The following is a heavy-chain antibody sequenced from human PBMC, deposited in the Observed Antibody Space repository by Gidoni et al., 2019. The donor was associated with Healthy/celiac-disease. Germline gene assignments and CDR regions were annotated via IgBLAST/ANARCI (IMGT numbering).Heavy chain of an antibody. Sequence: QVQLQQWGAGRLKPSETLSLTCAGDGGSFSGYYWSWIRQPPGKGLEWIGEINHSGSTNYNPSLKSRVTISVDTSKNQFSLKLSSVTAADTAVYYCAIGLTVVTTSAFDIWGQGTMVTVSS. CDR3: AIGLTVVTTSAFDI. CDR2: INHSGST. V-gene: IGHV4-34*01. J-gene: IGHJ3*02. CDR1: GGSFSGYY. D-gene: IGHD4-17*01.